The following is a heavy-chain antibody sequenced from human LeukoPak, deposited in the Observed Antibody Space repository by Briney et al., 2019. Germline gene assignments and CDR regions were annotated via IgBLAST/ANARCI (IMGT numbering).Heavy chain of an antibody. D-gene: IGHD2-2*01. CDR3: ATHLGFIGVKPAAILGYFYY. CDR1: GVSISSGGYY. V-gene: IGHV4-30-2*01. J-gene: IGHJ4*02. Sequence: PSETLSLTCTVSGVSISSGGYYWSWLRQPPGTGLEWIGYIYHSWSTYYNPSLKSLVTISVDRSKNQFSLKLSSVTAADTAVYYCATHLGFIGVKPAAILGYFYYGGQGTLVTVSS. CDR2: IYHSWST.